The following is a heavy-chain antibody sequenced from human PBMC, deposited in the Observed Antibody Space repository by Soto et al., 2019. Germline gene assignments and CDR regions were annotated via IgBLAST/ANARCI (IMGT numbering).Heavy chain of an antibody. D-gene: IGHD3-22*01. CDR3: AKPHYYYDSSGYSC. J-gene: IGHJ4*02. CDR1: GFTFSSYA. CDR2: ISGSGGST. Sequence: PGGSLRLSCAASGFTFSSYAMSWVRQAPGKGLEWVSAISGSGGSTYYADSVKGRFTISRDNSKNTLYLQMNSLRAEDTAVYYCAKPHYYYDSSGYSCWGQGTLVTVSS. V-gene: IGHV3-23*01.